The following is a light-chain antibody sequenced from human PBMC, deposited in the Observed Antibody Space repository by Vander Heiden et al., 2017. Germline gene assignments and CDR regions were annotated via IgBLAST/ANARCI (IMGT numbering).Light chain of an antibody. J-gene: IGKJ4*01. V-gene: IGKV3-20*01. CDR3: QQYGSSPRLT. Sequence: EIVLTQSPGTLSFSPGERATLSCRASQSVSSSYLAWYQQQPGQAPRLLIYGASSRATGIPDRFSGSGSGTDFTLTISRLEPEDFAVYYCQQYGSSPRLTFGGGTKVEIK. CDR2: GAS. CDR1: QSVSSSY.